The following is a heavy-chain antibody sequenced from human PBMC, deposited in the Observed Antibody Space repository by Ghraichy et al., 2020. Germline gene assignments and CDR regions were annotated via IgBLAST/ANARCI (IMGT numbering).Heavy chain of an antibody. CDR2: INHSGST. J-gene: IGHJ5*02. V-gene: IGHV4-34*01. CDR3: ARRSRDGYNLGWFDP. CDR1: GGSFSGYY. D-gene: IGHD5-24*01. Sequence: SETLSLTCAVYGGSFSGYYWSWIRQPPGKGLEWIGEINHSGSTNYNPSLKSRVTISVDTSKNQFSLKLSSVTAADTAVYYCARRSRDGYNLGWFDPWGQGTLVTVSS.